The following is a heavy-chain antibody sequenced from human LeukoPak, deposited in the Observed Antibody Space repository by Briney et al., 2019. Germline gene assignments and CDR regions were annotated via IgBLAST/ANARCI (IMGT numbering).Heavy chain of an antibody. CDR1: GYSFSSYN. CDR3: ARAEYSGYMDV. D-gene: IGHD6-6*01. J-gene: IGHJ6*03. V-gene: IGHV1-46*01. CDR2: INPSGGST. Sequence: ASVKVSCKASGYSFSSYNMHWVRQAPGQGLEWMGIINPSGGSTNYAQRFRGRVTVTRDMSTSTLYLELSSLRSEDTAVYYCARAEYSGYMDVWGTGTTVSVSS.